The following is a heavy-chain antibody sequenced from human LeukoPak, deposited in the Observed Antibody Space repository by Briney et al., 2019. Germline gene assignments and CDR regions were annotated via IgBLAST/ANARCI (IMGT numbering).Heavy chain of an antibody. D-gene: IGHD4-23*01. Sequence: GESLKISCKGSGYSFTSYWIGWVRQMPGKGLEWMGIICPGDSDTRYSQSFQGQVTISADKSITTAYLQWSSLKASDTAMYYCARHTTVGGSLRFDYWGQGTLVTVSS. J-gene: IGHJ4*02. CDR2: ICPGDSDT. CDR1: GYSFTSYW. CDR3: ARHTTVGGSLRFDY. V-gene: IGHV5-51*01.